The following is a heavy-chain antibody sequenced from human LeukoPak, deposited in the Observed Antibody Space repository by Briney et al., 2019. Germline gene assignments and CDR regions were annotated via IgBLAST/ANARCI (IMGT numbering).Heavy chain of an antibody. Sequence: SETLSHTCTVSGGSISVSSYYWGWVRQPPGKGLEWIGTIFYRGSTYYNPSLKSRVTISVDTSNNQFSLRLSSVTAADTTVYYCAILGTGGSWGQGTLVTVSS. CDR3: AILGTGGS. CDR1: GGSISVSSYY. D-gene: IGHD3-10*01. CDR2: IFYRGST. J-gene: IGHJ5*02. V-gene: IGHV4-39*01.